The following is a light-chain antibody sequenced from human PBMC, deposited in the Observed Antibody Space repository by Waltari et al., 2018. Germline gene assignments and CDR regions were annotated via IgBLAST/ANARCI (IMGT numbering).Light chain of an antibody. CDR1: QSIATN. CDR2: DAS. CDR3: QQYNRWPPIT. Sequence: EVVMTQSPDTLSVSPAGRATLSCRASQSIATNLAWYQQRRGQAPRLLIFDASTRATSISGRFSGSGSGAEFTLTISSLQSDDSAVYYCQQYNRWPPITFGQGTRLEIK. J-gene: IGKJ5*01. V-gene: IGKV3-15*01.